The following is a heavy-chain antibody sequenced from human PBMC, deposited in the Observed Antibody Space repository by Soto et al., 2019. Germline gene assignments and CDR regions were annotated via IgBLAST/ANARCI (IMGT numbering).Heavy chain of an antibody. V-gene: IGHV4-34*01. Sequence: QVQLQQWGAGPLRPLETLSLTCGVSGGSFSGYYWAWIRQPPGKGLEWIGEINDRGSINYNPSLKCRVSISVDTSKNHYSLNLRSVTAADTAVYYCARESHDILTGPPWVWYFDLWGRGTLVTVSS. CDR3: ARESHDILTGPPWVWYFDL. D-gene: IGHD3-9*01. CDR2: INDRGSI. CDR1: GGSFSGYY. J-gene: IGHJ2*01.